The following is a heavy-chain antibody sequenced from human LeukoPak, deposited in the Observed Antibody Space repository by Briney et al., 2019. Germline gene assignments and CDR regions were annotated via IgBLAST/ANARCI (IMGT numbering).Heavy chain of an antibody. Sequence: PSETLSLTCAVYGGSFSGYDWSWIRQPPGKGLEWIGEINHSGSTNYNPSLKSRVTISVDTSKNQFSLKLSSVTAADTAVYYCARHSGPRRSWPHIDYWGQGTLVTVSS. CDR3: ARHSGPRRSWPHIDY. CDR1: GGSFSGYD. D-gene: IGHD2-15*01. CDR2: INHSGST. V-gene: IGHV4-34*01. J-gene: IGHJ4*02.